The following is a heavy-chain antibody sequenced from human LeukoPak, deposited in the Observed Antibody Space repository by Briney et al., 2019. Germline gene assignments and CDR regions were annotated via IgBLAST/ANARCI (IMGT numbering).Heavy chain of an antibody. V-gene: IGHV1-8*03. CDR3: ARDKRPSRGYQGSLGY. D-gene: IGHD5-12*01. CDR1: GYTFTSYG. CDR2: MNPNSGNT. Sequence: GASVKVSCKASGYTFTSYGISWGRQAPGQGLEWMGWMNPNSGNTAYAQKFQGRVTITRNTSISTAYMELSSLRSEATAVYYCARDKRPSRGYQGSLGYWGQGTLVTVSS. J-gene: IGHJ4*02.